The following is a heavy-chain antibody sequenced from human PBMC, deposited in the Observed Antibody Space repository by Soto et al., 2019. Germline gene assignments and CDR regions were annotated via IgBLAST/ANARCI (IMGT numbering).Heavy chain of an antibody. CDR3: ARVHCTTELCSGLYFYYALDV. D-gene: IGHD2-21*01. J-gene: IGHJ6*02. V-gene: IGHV3-30*01. CDR2: ISSDGKNT. Sequence: QVQLVESGGGVVQPGRSLRLSCAASGFTFSDYAMHWVRQPPGKGLEWVAIISSDGKNTYYGDSVKGRFTISRDDSTSTLSLQMNGLRTEDTAVYFCARVHCTTELCSGLYFYYALDVWGQGTTVTVSS. CDR1: GFTFSDYA.